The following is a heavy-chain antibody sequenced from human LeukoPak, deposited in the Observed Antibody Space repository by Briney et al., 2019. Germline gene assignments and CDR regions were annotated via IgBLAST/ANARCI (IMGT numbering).Heavy chain of an antibody. D-gene: IGHD1-26*01. J-gene: IGHJ5*02. Sequence: SETLSLTCAVSGYSISRSNWWGWIRQPPGKGLGWIGYIDYSGTTYHSPSLKSRVTMSVDTTKNQFSLKLHSVSAVDTAVYYCSRYSGSRGWFDPWGQGTLVTVSS. CDR2: IDYSGTT. CDR1: GYSISRSNW. V-gene: IGHV4-28*01. CDR3: SRYSGSRGWFDP.